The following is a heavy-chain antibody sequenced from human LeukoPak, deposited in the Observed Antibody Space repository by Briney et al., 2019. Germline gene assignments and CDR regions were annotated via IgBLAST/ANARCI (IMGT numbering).Heavy chain of an antibody. CDR3: ARDRGAVAATWFDY. CDR1: GVTFSGYH. CDR2: IGSSSSYT. V-gene: IGHV3-11*05. Sequence: GALRLSCAEPGVTFSGYHMRWLRQAYVKGLERVSCIGSSSSYTNYADSVKGRFTISRDNAKNSLYLQMDGLRAEDTAVYYCARDRGAVAATWFDYWGQGTLVIASS. D-gene: IGHD6-19*01. J-gene: IGHJ4*02.